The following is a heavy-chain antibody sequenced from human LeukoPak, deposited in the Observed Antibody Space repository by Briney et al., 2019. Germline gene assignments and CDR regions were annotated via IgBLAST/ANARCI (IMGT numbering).Heavy chain of an antibody. J-gene: IGHJ4*02. V-gene: IGHV1-69*04. Sequence: SVKVSCKASGGTFSSYAISWVRQAPGQGLEWMGRIIPILGIANYAQKFQGRVTITADKSTSTAYMELSSLRSEDTAVYYCARLAGYCSSASCPDYWGQGTLVTVSS. CDR2: IIPILGIA. D-gene: IGHD2-2*01. CDR1: GGTFSSYA. CDR3: ARLAGYCSSASCPDY.